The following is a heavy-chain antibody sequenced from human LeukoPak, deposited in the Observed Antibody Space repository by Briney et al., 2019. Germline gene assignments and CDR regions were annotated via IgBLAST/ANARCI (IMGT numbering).Heavy chain of an antibody. Sequence: ASVKVSCKASGYTFTGYYMHWVRQAPGQGLEWMGWINPNSGGTNYAQKFQGRVTMTRDTSISTAYMELSRLRSDDTAVYYCARELLWFGELFCWGQGTLVTVSS. CDR1: GYTFTGYY. CDR2: INPNSGGT. J-gene: IGHJ4*02. D-gene: IGHD3-10*01. CDR3: ARELLWFGELFC. V-gene: IGHV1-2*02.